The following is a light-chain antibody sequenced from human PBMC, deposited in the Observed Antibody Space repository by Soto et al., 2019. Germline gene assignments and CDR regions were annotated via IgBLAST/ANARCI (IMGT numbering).Light chain of an antibody. CDR1: QSVSSY. Sequence: TLSLSPGERATLSCRASQSVSSYLAWYQQKSGQAPRLLIYDASNRATGIPARFSGSGSGTDFTLTISSLEPEDFAVYYCQQRSNWPPSLTFGGGTKVDIK. V-gene: IGKV3-11*01. CDR3: QQRSNWPPSLT. CDR2: DAS. J-gene: IGKJ4*01.